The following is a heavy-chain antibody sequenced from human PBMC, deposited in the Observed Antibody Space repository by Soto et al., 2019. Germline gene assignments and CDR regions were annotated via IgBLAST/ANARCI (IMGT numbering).Heavy chain of an antibody. CDR2: ISSSSSTI. Sequence: EVQLVESGGGLVQPGGSLRLSCAASGFTFSSYSMNWVRQAPGKGLEWVSYISSSSSTIYYADSVKGRFTISRDNAKNSLYLQMNSLRAEDTAVYYCARGLSGGYDYYYGMDVWGQGTTVTVSS. J-gene: IGHJ6*02. V-gene: IGHV3-48*01. CDR3: ARGLSGGYDYYYGMDV. CDR1: GFTFSSYS. D-gene: IGHD2-15*01.